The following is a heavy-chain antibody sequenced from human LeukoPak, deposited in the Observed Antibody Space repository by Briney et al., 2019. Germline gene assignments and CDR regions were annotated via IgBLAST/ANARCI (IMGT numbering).Heavy chain of an antibody. CDR3: ATLLMTTVPPPFDP. V-gene: IGHV3-48*04. D-gene: IGHD4-17*01. CDR1: GFTFSSYS. Sequence: GGSLRLSCAASGFTFSSYSMNWVRQAPGKGLEWVSHISSSGSTRYYADSVKGRFTISRDNAKNSLYLQMNSLRAEDTAVYYCATLLMTTVPPPFDPWGQGTLVTVSS. CDR2: ISSSGSTR. J-gene: IGHJ5*02.